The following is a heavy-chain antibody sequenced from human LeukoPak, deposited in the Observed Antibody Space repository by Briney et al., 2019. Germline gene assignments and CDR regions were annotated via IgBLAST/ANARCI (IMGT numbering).Heavy chain of an antibody. CDR1: GYTFTSYA. J-gene: IGHJ4*02. Sequence: ASVKVSCKASGYTFTSYAMNWVRQAPGQGLEWMGWINTNTGNPTYAQGFTGRFVFSLDTSVSTAYLQISSLKAEDTAVYYCARDGDSSYDCLFDYWGQGTLVTVSS. CDR2: INTNTGNP. V-gene: IGHV7-4-1*02. D-gene: IGHD5-12*01. CDR3: ARDGDSSYDCLFDY.